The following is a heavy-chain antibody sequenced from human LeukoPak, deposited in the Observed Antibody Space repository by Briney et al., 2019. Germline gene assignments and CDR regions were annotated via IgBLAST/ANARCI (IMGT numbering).Heavy chain of an antibody. CDR2: INPSGSST. V-gene: IGHV1-46*01. CDR3: ASLYSSSSQRDYYGMDV. Sequence: GASVKVSCKASGYTFTNYYIHWVRQAPGQGLEWMGIINPSGSSTSYAQKFQGRVTITADESTSTAYMELSSLRSEDTAVYYCASLYSSSSQRDYYGMDVWGQGTTVTVSS. J-gene: IGHJ6*02. D-gene: IGHD6-13*01. CDR1: GYTFTNYY.